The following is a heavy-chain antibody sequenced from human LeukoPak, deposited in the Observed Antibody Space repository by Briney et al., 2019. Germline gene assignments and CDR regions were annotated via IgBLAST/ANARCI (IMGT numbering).Heavy chain of an antibody. J-gene: IGHJ5*02. Sequence: SETLSLTCTVSGGSISSGSYYWSWIRQPAGKGLEWIGRIYTSGSTNYNPSLKSRVTISVDTSKNQFSLKLSSVTAADTAVYYCAREVGIAVAGTLDPWGQGTLVTVSS. CDR2: IYTSGST. V-gene: IGHV4-61*02. D-gene: IGHD6-19*01. CDR1: GGSISSGSYY. CDR3: AREVGIAVAGTLDP.